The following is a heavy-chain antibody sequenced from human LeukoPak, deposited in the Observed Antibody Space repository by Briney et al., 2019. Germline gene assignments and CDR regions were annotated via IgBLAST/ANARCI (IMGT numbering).Heavy chain of an antibody. D-gene: IGHD3-22*01. Sequence: ASVKVSCKASGYTFTSYDINWVRQAPGQGLEWMGWISAYNGNTNYAQKLQGRVTMTTDTSTSTAYMELRSLRSDDTAVYYCARDLEYYYDSSGYSPSCAFDIWGQGTMVTVSS. CDR3: ARDLEYYYDSSGYSPSCAFDI. CDR2: ISAYNGNT. V-gene: IGHV1-18*01. CDR1: GYTFTSYD. J-gene: IGHJ3*02.